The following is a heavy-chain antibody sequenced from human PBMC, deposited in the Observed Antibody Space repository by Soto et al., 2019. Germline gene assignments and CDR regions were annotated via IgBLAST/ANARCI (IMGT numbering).Heavy chain of an antibody. V-gene: IGHV1-69*02. D-gene: IGHD2-15*01. CDR3: ARRCSGGSCYSDDAFDI. CDR1: GGTFSSYT. J-gene: IGHJ3*02. Sequence: SVKVSCKASGGTFSSYTISWVRQAPGQGLEWMGRIIPILGIANYAQKFQGRVTITADKSTSTAYMELSSLRSEDTAVYYCARRCSGGSCYSDDAFDIWGRGTMVTVSS. CDR2: IIPILGIA.